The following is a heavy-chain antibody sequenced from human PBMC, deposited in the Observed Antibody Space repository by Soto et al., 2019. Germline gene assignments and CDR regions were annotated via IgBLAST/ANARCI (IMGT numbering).Heavy chain of an antibody. CDR3: ARGEGGRVVVAATYYYGMDV. CDR2: MNPNSGNT. Sequence: GASVKVYGKASGYTFTGYDINWVRQATGQGLEWMGWMNPNSGNTGYAQKFQGRVTMTRNTSISTAYMELSSLRSEDTAVYYCARGEGGRVVVAATYYYGMDVWGQGTTVTVSS. D-gene: IGHD2-15*01. CDR1: GYTFTGYD. J-gene: IGHJ6*02. V-gene: IGHV1-8*01.